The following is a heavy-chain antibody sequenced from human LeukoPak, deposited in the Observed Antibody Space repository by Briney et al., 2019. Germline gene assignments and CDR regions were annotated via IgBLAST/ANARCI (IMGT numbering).Heavy chain of an antibody. CDR1: VVTFDDYA. D-gene: IGHD1-26*01. V-gene: IGHV3-43*02. CDR2: ISRDGGRT. J-gene: IGHJ4*02. Sequence: GGSLRLSCAASVVTFDDYAMHWVRQAPGKGLQWVSLISRDGGRTYYAESVKGRFTISSDNSKNSLYLQMNSLRTEDTALYYCAKPVYSWFAGHEWELLLGYGGQGTLVTVSS. CDR3: AKPVYSWFAGHEWELLLGY.